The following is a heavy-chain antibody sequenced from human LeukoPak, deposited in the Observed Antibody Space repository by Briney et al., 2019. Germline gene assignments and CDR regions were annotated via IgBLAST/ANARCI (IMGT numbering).Heavy chain of an antibody. V-gene: IGHV4-59*01. D-gene: IGHD1-26*01. J-gene: IGHJ5*02. CDR3: ASTSGSYSNWFDP. Sequence: SETLSLTCTVSDDSITMYYWTWIRQPPGKGLEWIGYIYYSGSTNYNPSLKSRVTISVDTSKNQFSLKLSSVTAADTAVYYCASTSGSYSNWFDPWGQGTLVTVSS. CDR2: IYYSGST. CDR1: DDSITMYY.